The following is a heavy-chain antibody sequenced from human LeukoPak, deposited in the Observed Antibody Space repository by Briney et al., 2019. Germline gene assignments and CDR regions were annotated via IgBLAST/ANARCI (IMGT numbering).Heavy chain of an antibody. CDR3: ALYCSGGRCSLRDL. CDR1: GFTFSTCS. Sequence: PGGSLRLSSAASGFTFSTCSMNWVRQAPGKGLEWVSSISSRSDYIYYADSVKGRFTISRDNAKNSLYLQMNSLRAEDTAVYYCALYCSGGRCSLRDLWGRGTLVTVSS. V-gene: IGHV3-21*04. J-gene: IGHJ2*01. D-gene: IGHD2-15*01. CDR2: ISSRSDYI.